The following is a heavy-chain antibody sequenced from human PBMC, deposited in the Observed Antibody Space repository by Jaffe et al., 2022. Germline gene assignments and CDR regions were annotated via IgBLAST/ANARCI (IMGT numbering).Heavy chain of an antibody. CDR2: INWNDDK. Sequence: QITLKESGPTLVKPTQTLTLTCTFSGFSLSSSGVGVGWIRQPPGKALEWLAAINWNDDKWYSPSLKNRLTITKDTSKNQVVLTLTNVDPVDTATYYCAHRIISAWNYYFNYWGQGTLVTVSS. D-gene: IGHD6-19*01. CDR1: GFSLSSSGVG. V-gene: IGHV2-5*01. CDR3: AHRIISAWNYYFNY. J-gene: IGHJ4*02.